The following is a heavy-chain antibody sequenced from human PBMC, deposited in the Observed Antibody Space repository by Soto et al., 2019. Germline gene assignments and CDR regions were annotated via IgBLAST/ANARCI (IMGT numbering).Heavy chain of an antibody. V-gene: IGHV4-34*01. J-gene: IGHJ4*02. Sequence: QVQLQQWGAGLLKPSETLSLTCAVYGGSFSGYYWSWIRQPPGKGLEWIGEINHSGSTNYNPSLKIRVTISVDTSKNQFSLKLSSVTAADTAVYYCARVRGYSGYDPLDYWGQGTLVTVSS. CDR2: INHSGST. D-gene: IGHD5-12*01. CDR3: ARVRGYSGYDPLDY. CDR1: GGSFSGYY.